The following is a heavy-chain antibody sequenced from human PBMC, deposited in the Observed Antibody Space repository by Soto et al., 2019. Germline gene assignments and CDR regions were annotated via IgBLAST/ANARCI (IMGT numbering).Heavy chain of an antibody. Sequence: GEALKISCRGSVYNFADYWISWVRQTPEKGLEWLGRIDPSNFHINYGPSFEGHVTISADKSISTAYLHWSSLKASDTAIYYCARTSAAGKYYYGMDVWGQGTTVTVSS. CDR3: ARTSAAGKYYYGMDV. D-gene: IGHD6-13*01. J-gene: IGHJ6*02. CDR1: VYNFADYW. V-gene: IGHV5-10-1*01. CDR2: IDPSNFHI.